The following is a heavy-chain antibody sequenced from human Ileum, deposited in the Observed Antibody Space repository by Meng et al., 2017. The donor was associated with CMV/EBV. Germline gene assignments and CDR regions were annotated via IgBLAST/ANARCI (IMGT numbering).Heavy chain of an antibody. J-gene: IGHJ5*02. CDR2: MNPDSGNT. V-gene: IGHV1-8*01. Sequence: TFTSYDINWVRQATGQGLEWMGGMNPDSGNTGYAQKFRGRVTMTRNTSISTAYMELSSLRSEDTAVYYCARLSTRYYYGSGSYLFDPWGQGTLVTVSS. CDR3: ARLSTRYYYGSGSYLFDP. CDR1: TFTSYD. D-gene: IGHD3-10*01.